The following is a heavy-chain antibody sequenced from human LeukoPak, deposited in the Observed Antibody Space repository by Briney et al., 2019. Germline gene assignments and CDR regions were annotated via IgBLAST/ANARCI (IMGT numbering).Heavy chain of an antibody. CDR3: ARVTMVRGVDY. D-gene: IGHD3-10*01. J-gene: IGHJ4*02. CDR1: GVSLSSYY. CDR2: IYYSGST. Sequence: PPETLSLTCTVSGVSLSSYYWSWIRQPPGKGRGGIGYIYYSGSTNYNPSLKSRVTISVDTSKNQYSLKLSSVTAADTAVYYWARVTMVRGVDYWGQGTLLTVSS. V-gene: IGHV4-59*08.